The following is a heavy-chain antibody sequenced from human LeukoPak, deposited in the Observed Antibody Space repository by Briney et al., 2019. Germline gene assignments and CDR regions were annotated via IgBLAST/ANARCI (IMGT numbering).Heavy chain of an antibody. CDR3: ARHSGTRWYSSSWYDWFDP. Sequence: SETLSLTCIVSGGSISSSSYYWGWIRQPPGKGLEWIGSIYYSGSTYYNPSLKSRVTISVDTSKNQFSLKLSSVTAADTAVYYCARHSGTRWYSSSWYDWFDPWGQGTLVTVSS. J-gene: IGHJ5*02. V-gene: IGHV4-39*01. CDR1: GGSISSSSYY. CDR2: IYYSGST. D-gene: IGHD6-13*01.